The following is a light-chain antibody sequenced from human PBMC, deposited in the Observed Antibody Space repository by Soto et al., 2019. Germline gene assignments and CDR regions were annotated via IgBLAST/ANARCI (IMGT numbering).Light chain of an antibody. CDR2: DAS. V-gene: IGKV3-11*01. CDR3: QQRSNWPLT. J-gene: IGKJ4*01. Sequence: EIVLTQSPATLSLSPGERATLSCRASQSVDIFLAWYQQKPGQAPRLLIYDASNRATGIPARFSGSGSGTDFTLTISSLETEDFAVYYCQQRSNWPLTFGGGTKVDIK. CDR1: QSVDIF.